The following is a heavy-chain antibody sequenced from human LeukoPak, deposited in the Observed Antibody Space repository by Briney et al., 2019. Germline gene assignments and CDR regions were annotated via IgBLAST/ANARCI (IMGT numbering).Heavy chain of an antibody. D-gene: IGHD3-22*01. CDR3: ARDKRSYYDIKSSGRFDP. CDR1: GYSISSGYY. V-gene: IGHV4-38-2*02. CDR2: IYHSGST. Sequence: SETLSLTCTVSGYSISSGYYWGWIRQPPGKGLEWIGSIYHSGSTYYNPSLKSRVTISVDTSRNQFSLKLSSVTAADTAVYYCARDKRSYYDIKSSGRFDPWGQGTLVTVSS. J-gene: IGHJ5*02.